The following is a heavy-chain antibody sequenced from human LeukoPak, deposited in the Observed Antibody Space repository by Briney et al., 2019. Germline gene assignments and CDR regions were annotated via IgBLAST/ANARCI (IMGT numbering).Heavy chain of an antibody. CDR1: GFTFSSYG. D-gene: IGHD4-17*01. V-gene: IGHV3-30*03. CDR2: ISYDGSNK. J-gene: IGHJ4*02. Sequence: GGSLRLSCAASGFTFSSYGMHWVRQAPGKGLEWVAVISYDGSNKYYADSVKGRFTISRDNSKNTLYLQMNSLRAEDTAVYYCARTTVTSQAKNYYFDYWGQGTLVTVSS. CDR3: ARTTVTSQAKNYYFDY.